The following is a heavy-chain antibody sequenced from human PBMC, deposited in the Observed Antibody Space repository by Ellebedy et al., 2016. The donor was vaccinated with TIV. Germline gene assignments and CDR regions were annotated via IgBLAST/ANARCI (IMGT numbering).Heavy chain of an antibody. CDR2: IIPILGIA. J-gene: IGHJ6*02. CDR3: AARGSTSSHYYYGMDV. V-gene: IGHV1-69*04. D-gene: IGHD2-2*01. CDR1: GGTFSSYA. Sequence: AASVKVSCKASGGTFSSYAISWVRQAPGQGLEWMGRIIPILGIANYAQKFQGRVTITADKSTSTAYMELSSLRSEDTAVYYCAARGSTSSHYYYGMDVWGQGTTVTVSS.